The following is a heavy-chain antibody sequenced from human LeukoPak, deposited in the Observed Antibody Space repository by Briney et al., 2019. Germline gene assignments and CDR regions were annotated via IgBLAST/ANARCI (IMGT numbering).Heavy chain of an antibody. Sequence: ASVTVSCKASGYSFSGYYMHWVRQAPGQGLEWMGWISPSSGATNYAQKFQGRVTMTSDTSISTAYMELSRLTSDDTAVYYCAKAVVPSAIRYYYYYYMEVWGEGTTVIVSS. CDR3: AKAVVPSAIRYYYYYYMEV. D-gene: IGHD2-2*02. J-gene: IGHJ6*03. V-gene: IGHV1-2*02. CDR2: ISPSSGAT. CDR1: GYSFSGYY.